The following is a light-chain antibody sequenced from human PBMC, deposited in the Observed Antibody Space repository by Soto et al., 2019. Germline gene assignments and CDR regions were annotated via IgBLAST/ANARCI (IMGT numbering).Light chain of an antibody. CDR3: AAWDDRLNGVV. V-gene: IGLV1-44*01. CDR2: SNN. J-gene: IGLJ2*01. Sequence: QSVLTQPPSASVTPGQRVTISCSGSSSNIGCKTVNWYQQLPGTAPKRLIYSNNQRPSGVPDQFSGSKSGTSASLAISGLSSEDEADYYWAAWDDRLNGVVFGGGTKLTVL. CDR1: SSNIGCKT.